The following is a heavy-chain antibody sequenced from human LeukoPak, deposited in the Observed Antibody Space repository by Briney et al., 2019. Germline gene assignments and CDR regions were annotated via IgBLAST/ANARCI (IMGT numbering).Heavy chain of an antibody. Sequence: GGSLRLSCAASGFTFSSYWMHWVRQAPGKGLVWVSRINSDGSSTSYADSVKGRFTISRDNAKNTLYLQMNSLRAEDTAVYYCARGATAVAGTLLHYWSQGTLVTVSS. CDR1: GFTFSSYW. V-gene: IGHV3-74*01. CDR2: INSDGSST. CDR3: ARGATAVAGTLLHY. D-gene: IGHD6-19*01. J-gene: IGHJ4*02.